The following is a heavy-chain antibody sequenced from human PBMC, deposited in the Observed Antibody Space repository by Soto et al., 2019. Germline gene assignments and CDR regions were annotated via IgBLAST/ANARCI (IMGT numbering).Heavy chain of an antibody. CDR3: AKVCFMYGGYYHHFDY. V-gene: IGHV3-30*18. Sequence: GGSLRISCAASGFTFSSYGMHWVRQAPGKGLEWVAVISYDGSNKYYADSVKGRFTISRDNSKNTLYLQMNSLRAEDTAVYYCAKVCFMYGGYYHHFDYWGQGTLVPVSS. CDR2: ISYDGSNK. CDR1: GFTFSSYG. J-gene: IGHJ4*02. D-gene: IGHD3-22*01.